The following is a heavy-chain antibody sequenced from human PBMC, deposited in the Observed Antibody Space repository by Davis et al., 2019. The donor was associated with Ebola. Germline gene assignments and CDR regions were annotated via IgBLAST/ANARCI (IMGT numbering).Heavy chain of an antibody. V-gene: IGHV3-21*01. CDR1: GFTFNYLG. CDR2: ISSSSSYI. Sequence: GGSLRLSCAASGFTFNYLGMHWVRQAPGKGLEWVSSISSSSSYIYYADSVKGRFTISRDNAKNSLYLQMNSLRAEDTAVYYCARDREDYSSGFSFGFDYWGQGTLVTVSS. D-gene: IGHD6-19*01. J-gene: IGHJ4*02. CDR3: ARDREDYSSGFSFGFDY.